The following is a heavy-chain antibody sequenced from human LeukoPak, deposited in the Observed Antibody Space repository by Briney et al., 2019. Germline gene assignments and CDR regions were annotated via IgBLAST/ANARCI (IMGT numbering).Heavy chain of an antibody. D-gene: IGHD3-22*01. V-gene: IGHV3-48*02. CDR2: IGSSGSPT. Sequence: GGSLRLSCAASNFTFSNAWMNWVRQAPGKGLEWISYIGSSGSPTHYADSVGGRFTISRDNAKNSLYLQMNSLRDEDTAVYFCARRPYSDTSGRLSDVWGQGTTVTVSS. J-gene: IGHJ6*02. CDR3: ARRPYSDTSGRLSDV. CDR1: NFTFSNAW.